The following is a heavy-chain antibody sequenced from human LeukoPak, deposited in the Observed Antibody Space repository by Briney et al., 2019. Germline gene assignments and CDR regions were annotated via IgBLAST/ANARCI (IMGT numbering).Heavy chain of an antibody. CDR3: SRCEDY. Sequence: GGSLRLSCAASGFTFSSYWMSWVRQAPGKGLEGVARISDDGGRIHYVDSVKGRFTISRDNAKNSLYLQMNILRAEDTAMYYCSRCEDYWGQGTLVTVSS. CDR1: GFTFSSYW. J-gene: IGHJ4*02. CDR2: ISDDGGRI. V-gene: IGHV3-7*01.